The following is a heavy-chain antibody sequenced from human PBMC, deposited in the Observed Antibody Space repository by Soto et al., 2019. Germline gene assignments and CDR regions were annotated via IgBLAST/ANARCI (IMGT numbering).Heavy chain of an antibody. CDR1: VVRLSNYA. V-gene: IGHV3-23*01. CDR2: MLDNCGST. CDR3: ANDWAAVVPQEDY. J-gene: IGHJ4*02. Sequence: GVSLRRSCSAAVVRLSNYAMSWVLQAPGKGLEWVSGMLDNCGSTYYADSVMRRFTISRDNSKNTRYLQMNSLRAEDTAIYYCANDWAAVVPQEDYWGQGTLVTVSS. D-gene: IGHD2-2*01.